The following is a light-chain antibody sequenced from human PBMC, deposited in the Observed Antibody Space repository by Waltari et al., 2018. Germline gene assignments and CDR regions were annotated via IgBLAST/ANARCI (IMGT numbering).Light chain of an antibody. CDR1: QSVGTS. CDR3: QQYDDWPRT. V-gene: IGKV3-15*01. CDR2: RAS. J-gene: IGKJ1*01. Sequence: EIVMTQSPASLSVSPGDRVTLSCRASQSVGTSLAWYQQRPGRAPRLLVYRASTRASEIPARFSGSGSWTDFTLSISTLQSEDFAVYYCQQYDDWPRTFGQGTKVEIK.